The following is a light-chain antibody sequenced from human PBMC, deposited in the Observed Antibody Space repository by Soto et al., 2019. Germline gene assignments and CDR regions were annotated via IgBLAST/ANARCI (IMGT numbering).Light chain of an antibody. J-gene: IGLJ1*01. CDR3: QSYDSSLSGSNYV. CDR1: SSNIGAGYD. CDR2: GNS. V-gene: IGLV1-40*01. Sequence: QAVVTHPPSVSRAPGQRVTSSGTGSSSNIGAGYDVHWYQQLPGTAPKLLIYGNSNRPSGVPDRFSGSKSGTSASLAITGLQAEDEADYYCQSYDSSLSGSNYVFGTGTKVTVL.